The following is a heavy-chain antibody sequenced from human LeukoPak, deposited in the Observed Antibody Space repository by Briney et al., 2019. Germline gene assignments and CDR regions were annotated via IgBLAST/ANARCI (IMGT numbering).Heavy chain of an antibody. D-gene: IGHD2-2*01. Sequence: KPGGSLTLSCAASGFTFSDYYMSWIRQAPGKGLEWVSYISSSGSTIYYADSVKGRFTISRDNAKNSLYLQMNSLRAEDTAVYYCARAAPAASHFDYWGQGTLVTVSS. CDR2: ISSSGSTI. V-gene: IGHV3-11*01. CDR3: ARAAPAASHFDY. J-gene: IGHJ4*02. CDR1: GFTFSDYY.